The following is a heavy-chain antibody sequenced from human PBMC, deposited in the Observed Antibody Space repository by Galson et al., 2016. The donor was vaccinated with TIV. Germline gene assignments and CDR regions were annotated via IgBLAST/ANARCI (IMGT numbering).Heavy chain of an antibody. V-gene: IGHV1-69*13. CDR1: GGTFSSYV. D-gene: IGHD5-18*01. CDR2: IIPLFRTT. CDR3: ASDRNTAFDTYHYYYYDMDV. J-gene: IGHJ6*02. Sequence: SVKVSCKASGGTFSSYVFNWVRLAPGQGLEWMGGIIPLFRTTNYAQKFQGRVTITADESTNTAYMELNSLRSGDTAVYYCASDRNTAFDTYHYYYYDMDVWGQGTTVTVSS.